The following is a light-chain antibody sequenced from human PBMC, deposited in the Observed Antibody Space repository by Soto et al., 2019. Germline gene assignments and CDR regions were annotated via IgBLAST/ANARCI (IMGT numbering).Light chain of an antibody. CDR1: QSINNY. V-gene: IGKV3-11*02. Sequence: EIVLTQSPATLSLSPGERATLSCRASQSINNYLGWYQQKPGQAPRLLISDASNRATGIPARFSGSGSGRDFSLTISSLEPEDSAVYYCQQRSRWPLTFGGGTKVEIK. J-gene: IGKJ4*01. CDR3: QQRSRWPLT. CDR2: DAS.